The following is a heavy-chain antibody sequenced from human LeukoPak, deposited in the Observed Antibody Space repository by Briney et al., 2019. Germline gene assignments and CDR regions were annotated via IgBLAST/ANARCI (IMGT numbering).Heavy chain of an antibody. CDR3: ARDRVLDRAYSSSLGDDAFDI. D-gene: IGHD6-6*01. CDR1: GYTFTSYY. Sequence: ASVKVSCKASGYTFTSYYMHWVRQAPGQGLEWMGYITPYNGNTKYAQKLQGRVTMTTDTSTSTVYMEMRSLRSDDTAVYYCARDRVLDRAYSSSLGDDAFDIWGQGTMVTVSS. J-gene: IGHJ3*02. CDR2: ITPYNGNT. V-gene: IGHV1-18*04.